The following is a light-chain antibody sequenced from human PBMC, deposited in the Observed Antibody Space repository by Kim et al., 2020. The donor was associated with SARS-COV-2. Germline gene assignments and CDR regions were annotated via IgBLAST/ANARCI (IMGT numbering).Light chain of an antibody. CDR1: NIGSKS. J-gene: IGLJ3*02. Sequence: SYELTQPPSVSVAPGKTARITCGGNNIGSKSVHWYQQKPGQAPVLVIYYDSDRPSGIPERFSGSNSGNTATLTISRVEAGDAADFYCQGWDRCSSHRVFG. CDR3: QGWDRCSSHRV. V-gene: IGLV3-21*04. CDR2: YDS.